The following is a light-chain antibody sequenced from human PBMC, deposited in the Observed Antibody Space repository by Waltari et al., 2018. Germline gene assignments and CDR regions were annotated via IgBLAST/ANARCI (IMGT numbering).Light chain of an antibody. V-gene: IGKV1-5*03. J-gene: IGKJ4*02. CDR1: QSITRW. CDR3: QHYDSYSAT. Sequence: DIQMTQSPSTLSASVGDRVTLTCRASQSITRWLDWYQQKAGKAPKLLLYKASILESGVPSRFSGGGSGTEFTLTISSLQPDDFATYYCQHYDSYSATFGRGTKVEIK. CDR2: KAS.